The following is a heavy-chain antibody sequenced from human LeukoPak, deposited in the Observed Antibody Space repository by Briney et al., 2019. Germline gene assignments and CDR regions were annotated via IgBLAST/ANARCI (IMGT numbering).Heavy chain of an antibody. J-gene: IGHJ5*02. CDR2: INWNGGST. Sequence: GGSLRLSCAASGFTFDDYGMSWVRRAPGKGLEWVSGINWNGGSTGYADYVKGRFTISRDNAKNSLYLQMNSLRAEDTALYYCARDKYSYGYNWFDPWGQGTLVTVSS. CDR1: GFTFDDYG. CDR3: ARDKYSYGYNWFDP. V-gene: IGHV3-20*04. D-gene: IGHD5-18*01.